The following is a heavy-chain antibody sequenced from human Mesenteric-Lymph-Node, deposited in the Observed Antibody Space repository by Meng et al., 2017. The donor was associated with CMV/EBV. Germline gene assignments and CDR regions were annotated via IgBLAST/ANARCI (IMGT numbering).Heavy chain of an antibody. V-gene: IGHV3-30-3*01. CDR3: ARDRFYYDSSGYYYLFDY. D-gene: IGHD3-22*01. CDR2: ISYDGSNK. Sequence: TFSTYAMHWGRQAPGKGLEWVAVISYDGSNKYYADSVKGRFTISRDNSKNTLYLQMNSLRAEDTAVYYCARDRFYYDSSGYYYLFDYWGQGTLVTVSS. CDR1: TFSTYA. J-gene: IGHJ4*02.